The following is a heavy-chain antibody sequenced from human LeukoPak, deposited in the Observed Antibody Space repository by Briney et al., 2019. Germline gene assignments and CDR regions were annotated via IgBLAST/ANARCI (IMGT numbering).Heavy chain of an antibody. CDR2: IYHGGNT. CDR1: GYSISSGYY. CDR3: ARSGTGWLDP. Sequence: SETLSLTCSVSGYSISSGYYWGWIRQPPGKGLEWIASIYHGGNTYYNPSLESRVTISVDTSKNQLSLRLNSVTAADTAVYYCARSGTGWLDPWGQGTLVTVSS. V-gene: IGHV4-38-2*02. D-gene: IGHD1-14*01. J-gene: IGHJ5*02.